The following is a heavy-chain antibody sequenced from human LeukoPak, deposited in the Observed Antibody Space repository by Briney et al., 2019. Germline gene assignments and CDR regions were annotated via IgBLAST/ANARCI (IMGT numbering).Heavy chain of an antibody. D-gene: IGHD6-13*01. CDR3: AKAPKQPSRPGSNWLDP. J-gene: IGHJ5*02. V-gene: IGHV3-23*01. Sequence: PGGSLRLSCAASGFTFSIYTMNWVRQAPGKGLEWVSSISGSGSNTYQPDSVKGRFTISRDNSKNTLYLQMNSLRADDTAVYYCAKAPKQPSRPGSNWLDPWGQGTLVTVSS. CDR1: GFTFSIYT. CDR2: ISGSGSNT.